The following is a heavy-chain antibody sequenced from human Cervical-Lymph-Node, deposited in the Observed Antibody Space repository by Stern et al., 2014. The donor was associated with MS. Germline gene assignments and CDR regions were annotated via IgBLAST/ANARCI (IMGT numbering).Heavy chain of an antibody. CDR3: ARDRGSHSDY. CDR2: ISTDTGGA. CDR1: GYSFTAYF. J-gene: IGHJ4*02. Sequence: MQLVESGAEVKKPGASVKVSCQASGYSFTAYFIHWVRQAPGQGLEWMGWISTDTGGANYAQRFQGRVTMTRDTSISTPYMELSRLRSDDTAVYYCARDRGSHSDYWGQGTLVTVSS. D-gene: IGHD1-26*01. V-gene: IGHV1-2*02.